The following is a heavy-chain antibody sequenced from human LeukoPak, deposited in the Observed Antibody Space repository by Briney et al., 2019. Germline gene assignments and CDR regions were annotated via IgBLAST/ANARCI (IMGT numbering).Heavy chain of an antibody. V-gene: IGHV3-23*01. CDR2: ISGSGGST. Sequence: GGSLRLSCAASGFTFSSYAMSWVRQAPGKGLEWVSAISGSGGSTYYADSVKGRFTISRDNSKNTLYLQMNSLRAEDTAVYYCAKESSWFGELFLGYFDYWGQGTLVTVSS. D-gene: IGHD3-10*01. J-gene: IGHJ4*02. CDR3: AKESSWFGELFLGYFDY. CDR1: GFTFSSYA.